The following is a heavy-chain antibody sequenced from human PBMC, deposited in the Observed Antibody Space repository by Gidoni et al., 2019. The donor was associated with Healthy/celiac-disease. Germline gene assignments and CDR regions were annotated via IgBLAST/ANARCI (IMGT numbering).Heavy chain of an antibody. CDR2: IRSKAYGGTT. CDR1: GFTCGDDA. J-gene: IGHJ5*02. V-gene: IGHV3-49*05. D-gene: IGHD3-22*01. CDR3: TSVYYYDSSGYYSP. Sequence: EVQLVESGGGGVKPGRSLRLSGTDSGFTCGDDAMSWFRQAPGKGLEWVGFIRSKAYGGTTEYAASVKGRFTISRDDSKSIAYLQMNSLKTEDTAVYYCTSVYYYDSSGYYSPWGQGTLVTVSS.